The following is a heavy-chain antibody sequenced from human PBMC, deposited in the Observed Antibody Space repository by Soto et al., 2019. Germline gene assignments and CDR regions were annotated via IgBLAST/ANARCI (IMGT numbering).Heavy chain of an antibody. D-gene: IGHD6-19*01. CDR1: GFTFSSYG. CDR3: AKDVIAVAGTSDFDP. Sequence: GGSLRLSCAASGFTFSSYGMHWVRQAPGKGLEWVAVISYDGSNKYYADSVKGRFTISRDNSKNTLYLQMNSLRAEDTAVYYCAKDVIAVAGTSDFDPWGQGTLVTVSS. J-gene: IGHJ5*02. V-gene: IGHV3-30*18. CDR2: ISYDGSNK.